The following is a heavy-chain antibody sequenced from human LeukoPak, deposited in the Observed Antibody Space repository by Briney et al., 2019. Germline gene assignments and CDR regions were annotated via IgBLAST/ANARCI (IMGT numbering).Heavy chain of an antibody. CDR3: ARGNVDSHILTGSFYYFDY. Sequence: PSETLSLTCAVYGGSFSGYYWSWIRQPPGKGLEWIGEINHSGSTNYNPSLKSRVTISVDTSKNQFSLKLSSVTAADTAVYYCARGNVDSHILTGSFYYFDYWGQGTLVAVSS. J-gene: IGHJ4*02. V-gene: IGHV4-34*01. CDR1: GGSFSGYY. CDR2: INHSGST. D-gene: IGHD3-9*01.